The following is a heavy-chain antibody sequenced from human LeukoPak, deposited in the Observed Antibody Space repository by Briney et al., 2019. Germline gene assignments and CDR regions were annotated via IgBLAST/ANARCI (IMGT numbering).Heavy chain of an antibody. CDR2: IIPIFGTT. CDR1: GGTFSSYA. J-gene: IGHJ3*02. Sequence: ASVKVSCKASGGTFSSYAISWVRQAPGQGLEWMGGIIPIFGTTNYAQKFQGRVTITADKSTSTAYMELSSLRSEDTAVYYCARGPPREAFDIWGQGTMVTVSS. CDR3: ARGPPREAFDI. V-gene: IGHV1-69*06.